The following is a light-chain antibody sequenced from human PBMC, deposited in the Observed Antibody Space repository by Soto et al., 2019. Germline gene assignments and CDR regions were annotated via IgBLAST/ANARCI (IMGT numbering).Light chain of an antibody. V-gene: IGKV1-5*03. CDR3: QVYNDSFPYT. CDR1: QSISTW. J-gene: IGKJ2*01. Sequence: DIQMTQSPSTLSASVGDRVTITCRASQSISTWLAWYQQKPGTAPKLLIYKASTLESGVPSRFSGSRSGTEFTLIVSSLKPEVFATSYCQVYNDSFPYTFGQGTKVDIK. CDR2: KAS.